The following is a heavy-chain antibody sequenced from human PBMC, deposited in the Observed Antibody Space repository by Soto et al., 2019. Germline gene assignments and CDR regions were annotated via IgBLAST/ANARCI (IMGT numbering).Heavy chain of an antibody. CDR3: THSILVVQTTRNAFDL. CDR2: IYWDDDK. V-gene: IGHV2-5*02. Sequence: QITLKESGPTLVKPTQTLTLTCTFSGVSLSTNGVSVGWIRQPQGKALAWLALIYWDDDKRYSPSLKSRLIITKDTSKDQVVLVMTNMDPLDTATYYCTHSILVVQTTRNAFDLWCQGTMVTVSS. D-gene: IGHD2-2*01. J-gene: IGHJ3*01. CDR1: GVSLSTNGVS.